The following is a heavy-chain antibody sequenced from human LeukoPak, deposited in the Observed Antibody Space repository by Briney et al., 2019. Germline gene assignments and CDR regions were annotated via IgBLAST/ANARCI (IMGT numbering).Heavy chain of an antibody. J-gene: IGHJ4*02. V-gene: IGHV3-53*01. CDR2: IYSGGST. Sequence: PGGSLRLSCAASGFAVSDNYMSWVRQAPGKGLEWVSVIYSGGSTYYADSVKGRFTISRDNSKNTLYLQMNSLRAEDTAVYYCARGFSGSYGGFDYWGQGTLVTVSS. CDR3: ARGFSGSYGGFDY. CDR1: GFAVSDNY. D-gene: IGHD1-26*01.